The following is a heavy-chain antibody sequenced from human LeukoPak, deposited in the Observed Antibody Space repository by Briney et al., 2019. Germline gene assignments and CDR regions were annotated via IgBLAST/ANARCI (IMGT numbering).Heavy chain of an antibody. CDR1: GFTFSSYA. V-gene: IGHV3-23*01. CDR2: IGSSGNI. D-gene: IGHD6-19*01. J-gene: IGHJ4*02. Sequence: PGGSLRLSCATSGFTFSSYAMTWVRQAPGKGLEWVSAIGSSGNIFYADSVKGRFTISRDNSKSTLFLRMDSLRVEDTAVYYCAKDQWPNDYWGQGTLVTVSS. CDR3: AKDQWPNDY.